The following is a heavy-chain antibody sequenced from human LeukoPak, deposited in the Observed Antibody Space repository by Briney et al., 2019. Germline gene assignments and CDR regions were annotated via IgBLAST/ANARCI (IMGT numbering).Heavy chain of an antibody. Sequence: SVKVSCKASGGTFSSYAISWVRQAPGQGLEWMGGIIPIFGTANYAQKFQGRVTITADKSTSTAYMELSSLRSEDTAVYYCARGRYYYDSSGYYDPGYNWFDPWGQGTLVTVSS. CDR3: ARGRYYYDSSGYYDPGYNWFDP. CDR1: GGTFSSYA. J-gene: IGHJ5*02. D-gene: IGHD3-22*01. V-gene: IGHV1-69*06. CDR2: IIPIFGTA.